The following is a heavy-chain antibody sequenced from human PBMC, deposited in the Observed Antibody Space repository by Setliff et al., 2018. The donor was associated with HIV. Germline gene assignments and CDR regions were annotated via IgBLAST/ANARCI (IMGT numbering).Heavy chain of an antibody. J-gene: IGHJ4*02. V-gene: IGHV4-59*10. Sequence: SETLSLTCAVSGGSFSGYYWSWIRQPAGKGLEWIGRIYTSGSTNYNPSLKSRVTMSVDTSKNQFSLKLSSVTAADTAVYYCARYVSDWFYIDSWGQGTLVTVSS. CDR2: IYTSGST. CDR3: ARYVSDWFYIDS. D-gene: IGHD3-9*01. CDR1: GGSFSGYY.